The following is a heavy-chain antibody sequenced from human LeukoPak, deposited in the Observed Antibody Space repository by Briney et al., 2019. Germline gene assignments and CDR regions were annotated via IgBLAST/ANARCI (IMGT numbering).Heavy chain of an antibody. D-gene: IGHD4-17*01. CDR2: ISGSGGST. Sequence: GGSLRLSCATSRFTFNSYAMSWVRQAPGKGLEWVSAISGSGGSTYYADSVRGRFTISRSNFKNTLYLQMNSLRAEDTAVYYCAKRVTVTTKYFDSWGQGTLVTVSS. J-gene: IGHJ4*02. CDR3: AKRVTVTTKYFDS. CDR1: RFTFNSYA. V-gene: IGHV3-23*01.